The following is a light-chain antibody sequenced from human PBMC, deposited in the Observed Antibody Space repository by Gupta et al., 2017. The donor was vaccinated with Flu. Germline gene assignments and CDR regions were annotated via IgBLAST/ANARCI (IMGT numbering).Light chain of an antibody. CDR3: QQDYSYPRT. CDR1: QGISSY. V-gene: IGKV1-8*01. CDR2: AAS. Sequence: AIRITQSPSSFSASTGDRLTITCRASQGISSYLAWYQQKPGKAPKLLIYAASTVQSGVPSRISGSGSGADFTLTISCPQSEDFATYYCQQDYSYPRTFGQGTKVEIK. J-gene: IGKJ1*01.